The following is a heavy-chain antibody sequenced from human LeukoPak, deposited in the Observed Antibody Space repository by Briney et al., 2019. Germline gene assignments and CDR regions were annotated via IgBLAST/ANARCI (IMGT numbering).Heavy chain of an antibody. D-gene: IGHD3-10*01. CDR3: ARLGRSGSYYGKHYYYYMDV. CDR1: GGSISSSSYY. V-gene: IGHV4-39*07. Sequence: SETLSLTCTVSGGSISSSSYYWGWIRQPPGKGLEWIGRIYYSGSTYYNPSLKSRVTISVDTSKNQFSLKLSSVTAADTAVYYCARLGRSGSYYGKHYYYYMDVWGKGTTVTISS. CDR2: IYYSGST. J-gene: IGHJ6*03.